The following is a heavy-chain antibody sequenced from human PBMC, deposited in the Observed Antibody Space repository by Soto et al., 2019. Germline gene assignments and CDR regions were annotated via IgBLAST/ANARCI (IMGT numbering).Heavy chain of an antibody. CDR1: GGSISSYY. J-gene: IGHJ4*02. CDR3: ARGFRYGDYEEGLDY. D-gene: IGHD4-17*01. CDR2: IYYSGST. Sequence: SETLSLTCSVSGGSISSYYWSLIRQPPGKGLEWIGYIYYSGSTNYNPSLKSRVTISVDTSKNQFSLKLSSVTAADTAVYYCARGFRYGDYEEGLDYWGQGTLVTVSS. V-gene: IGHV4-59*01.